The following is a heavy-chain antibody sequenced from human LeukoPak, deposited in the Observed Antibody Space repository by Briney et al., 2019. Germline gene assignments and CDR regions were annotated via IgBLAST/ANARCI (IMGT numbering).Heavy chain of an antibody. V-gene: IGHV3-49*04. CDR1: VFTFADYA. CDR2: IKSKPYGGTT. CDR3: ASDPGSPTSWYYFDY. J-gene: IGHJ4*02. D-gene: IGHD2-2*01. Sequence: GGSLRLSCTASVFTFADYAINWVRQAPGEGLERVGFIKSKPYGGTTEYAASVKGRFTISRDDSESIAYLQMNSLRTEDTAVYYCASDPGSPTSWYYFDYWGQGTLVTVSS.